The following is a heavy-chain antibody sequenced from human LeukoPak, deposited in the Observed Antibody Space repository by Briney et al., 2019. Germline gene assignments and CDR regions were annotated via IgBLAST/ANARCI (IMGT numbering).Heavy chain of an antibody. CDR1: GGTFSSYA. V-gene: IGHV1-69*04. D-gene: IGHD1-1*01. CDR2: IIPILGIA. Sequence: ASVKVSCKASGGTFSSYAISWVRQAPGQGLEWMGRIIPILGIANYAQKFQGRATITADKSTSTAYMELSSLRSEDTAVYYCARDRTSVGMDVWGQGTTVTVSS. CDR3: ARDRTSVGMDV. J-gene: IGHJ6*02.